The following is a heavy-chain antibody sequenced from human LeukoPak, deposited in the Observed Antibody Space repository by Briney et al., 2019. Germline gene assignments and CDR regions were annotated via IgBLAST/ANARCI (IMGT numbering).Heavy chain of an antibody. Sequence: PGGSLRLSCAASALTFNTYANHCPRHSPSKGRVALTYISNGGRVKHYEDSGKGRFTISRDDSKNTLYLQMNSLRAEDTDVYYCAREARNHYGSGSYYRFDYWGQGTLVSVSS. J-gene: IGHJ4*02. D-gene: IGHD3-10*01. CDR3: AREARNHYGSGSYYRFDY. CDR1: ALTFNTYA. V-gene: IGHV3-30*04. CDR2: ISNGGRVK.